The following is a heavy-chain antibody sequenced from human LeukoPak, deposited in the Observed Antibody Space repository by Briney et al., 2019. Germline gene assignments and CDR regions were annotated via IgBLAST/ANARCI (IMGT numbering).Heavy chain of an antibody. V-gene: IGHV3-30*02. D-gene: IGHD3-16*01. CDR2: IRYDGSNK. Sequence: GGSLRLSCAAPGFTFSSYGMHWVRQVPGKGLEWVAFIRYDGSNKYYADSVKGRFTISRDNSKNTQYLQMNSLRAEDRAVYYCAKGGYDYVWGKFDYWGQGTLVTVSS. CDR3: AKGGYDYVWGKFDY. J-gene: IGHJ4*02. CDR1: GFTFSSYG.